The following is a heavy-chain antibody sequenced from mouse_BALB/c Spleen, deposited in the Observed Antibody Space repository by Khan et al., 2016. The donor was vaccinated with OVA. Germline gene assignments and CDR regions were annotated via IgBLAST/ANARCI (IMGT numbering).Heavy chain of an antibody. D-gene: IGHD2-14*01. J-gene: IGHJ3*01. Sequence: VQLKQSGPDLVKTGASVKISCKASGYSFTAYYMNWVKLSHGKSLECIGRINPNTDNTNYNQKFKGKAILTVDTSSSTAYMELRSLPSEDAAVYLCAREYDFCDYWGQGTLGNVSA. V-gene: IGHV1-18*01. CDR2: INPNTDNT. CDR1: GYSFTAYY. CDR3: AREYDFCDY.